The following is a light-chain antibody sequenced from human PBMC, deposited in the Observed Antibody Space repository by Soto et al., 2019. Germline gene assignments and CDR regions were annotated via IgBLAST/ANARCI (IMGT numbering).Light chain of an antibody. CDR1: QGIANY. Sequence: DIQMPQSHSSLSASLGDRFTITCRASQGIANYLNWYQQKPGKAPKLLIYGASSLQSGVPSKFSGSGSGTDFTLTIRSLQPEDFATYYCQQSFNNPRTFGQGTRLENK. CDR2: GAS. CDR3: QQSFNNPRT. J-gene: IGKJ5*01. V-gene: IGKV1-39*01.